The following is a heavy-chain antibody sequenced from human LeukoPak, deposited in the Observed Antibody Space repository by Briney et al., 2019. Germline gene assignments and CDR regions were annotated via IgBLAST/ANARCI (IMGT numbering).Heavy chain of an antibody. CDR3: ARIGDYNLRDY. Sequence: SETLSLTCTVSGGSISSSSYYWGWIRQPPGKGLEWIGSIYYSGSTYYNPSLKSRVTISVDTSKNQFSLKLSSVTAADTAVYYCARIGDYNLRDYWGQGTLVTVSS. D-gene: IGHD5-24*01. J-gene: IGHJ4*02. CDR1: GGSISSSSYY. V-gene: IGHV4-39*07. CDR2: IYYSGST.